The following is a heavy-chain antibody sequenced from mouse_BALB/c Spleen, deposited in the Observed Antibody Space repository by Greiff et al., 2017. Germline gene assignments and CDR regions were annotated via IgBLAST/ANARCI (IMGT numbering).Heavy chain of an antibody. CDR3: ARDGGLNGYGYAMDY. CDR1: GFSLTSYG. Sequence: VKLMESGPGLVAPSQSLSITCTVSGFSLTSYGVHWVRQPPGKGLEWLGVICAGGSTNYNSALMSRLSISKDNSKSQVFLKMNSLQTDDTAMYYCARDGGLNGYGYAMDYWGQGTSVTVSS. CDR2: ICAGGST. J-gene: IGHJ4*01. V-gene: IGHV2-9*02. D-gene: IGHD2-2*01.